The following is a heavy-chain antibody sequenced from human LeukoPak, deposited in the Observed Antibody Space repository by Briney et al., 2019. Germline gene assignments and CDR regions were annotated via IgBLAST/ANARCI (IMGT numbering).Heavy chain of an antibody. V-gene: IGHV3-23*01. CDR2: ISGSGGST. J-gene: IGHJ4*02. CDR3: ARDCISTSCYKPPYY. Sequence: PGGSLRLSCAASGFTFSSYAMSWVRQAPGKGLEWVSAISGSGGSTYYADSVKGRFTISRDNSKNTLYLQMNSLRSDDTAVYYCARDCISTSCYKPPYYWGQGTLVTVSS. CDR1: GFTFSSYA. D-gene: IGHD2-2*01.